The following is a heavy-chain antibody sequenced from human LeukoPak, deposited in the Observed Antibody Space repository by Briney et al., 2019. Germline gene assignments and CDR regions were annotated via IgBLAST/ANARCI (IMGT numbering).Heavy chain of an antibody. V-gene: IGHV3-7*01. CDR1: GFTFNKHW. CDR3: ARVTRSSGYYPRDYYYHYMDV. CDR2: LKENGTEK. J-gene: IGHJ6*03. D-gene: IGHD3-22*01. Sequence: GGSLRLSCAASGFTFNKHWMSWVRQAPGKGLEWVANLKENGTEKMYVDSVKGRFTISRDNAKNSVYLQMNSLRAEDTGVYYCARVTRSSGYYPRDYYYHYMDVWGKGTTVTVSS.